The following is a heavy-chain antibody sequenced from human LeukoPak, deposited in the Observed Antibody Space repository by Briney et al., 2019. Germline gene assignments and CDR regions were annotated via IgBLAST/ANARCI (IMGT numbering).Heavy chain of an antibody. V-gene: IGHV4-59*01. J-gene: IGHJ6*03. Sequence: SETLSLTCTVSGGSISSYYWSWIRQPPGKGLEWIRYIHYSGSTHYNPSLKSRVTISVDTSKNQVSLKLRSVTAADTAVYYCARTTEGYAGGPGYSYYYYMDVWGKGTTVTISS. CDR2: IHYSGST. CDR1: GGSISSYY. CDR3: ARTTEGYAGGPGYSYYYYMDV. D-gene: IGHD5-12*01.